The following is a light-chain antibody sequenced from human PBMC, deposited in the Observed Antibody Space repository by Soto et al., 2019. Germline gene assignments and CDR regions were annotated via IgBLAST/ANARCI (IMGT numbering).Light chain of an antibody. Sequence: QSALTQPPSASGTPGQRVTISCSGSSSNIGSNTVNWYQQLPGTAPKLLIYSNNQRPSGVPDRFSGSKSGTSASLAISGLQSEDEADYYCAAWDDSLKGVFGTGTKFTVL. CDR1: SSNIGSNT. CDR2: SNN. CDR3: AAWDDSLKGV. V-gene: IGLV1-44*01. J-gene: IGLJ1*01.